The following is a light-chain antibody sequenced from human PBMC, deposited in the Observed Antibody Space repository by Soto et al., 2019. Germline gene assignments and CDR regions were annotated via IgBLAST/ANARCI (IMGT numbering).Light chain of an antibody. CDR1: QSISKY. CDR2: AAS. V-gene: IGKV1-39*01. J-gene: IGKJ1*01. CDR3: QHSYSNPGT. Sequence: DIQITQSPSSLSASVGDRVTISCRASQSISKYLNWYQHKPGKAPNLLIYAASHLRSGVPTRFSGSGTGTSFTLTISSLQHEDFALYYCQHSYSNPGTFGRGTKVELK.